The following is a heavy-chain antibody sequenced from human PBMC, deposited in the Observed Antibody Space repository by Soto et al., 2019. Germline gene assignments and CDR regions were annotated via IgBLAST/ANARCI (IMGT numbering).Heavy chain of an antibody. D-gene: IGHD4-17*01. CDR3: ASLPNYGDYVNYYYGMDV. J-gene: IGHJ6*02. CDR2: IIPILGIA. Sequence: QVQLVQSGAEVKKPGSSVKVSCKASGGTFSSYTISWVRQAPGQGLEWMGRIIPILGIANYAQKFQGRVTITADKSTSTADMEPSSLRSEDTAVYYCASLPNYGDYVNYYYGMDVWGQGTTVTVSS. V-gene: IGHV1-69*02. CDR1: GGTFSSYT.